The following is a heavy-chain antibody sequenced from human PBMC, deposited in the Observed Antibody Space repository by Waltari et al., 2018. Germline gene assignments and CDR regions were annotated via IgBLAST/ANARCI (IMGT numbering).Heavy chain of an antibody. Sequence: QLQLQESGPGLVKPSETLSLTCSVSGASITNSNSYWSWIRQPPGKGLEWIGSIYYRGCTYSSTSLKRRVTISLDTSKNQLSLKVSSVTVADTAIYFCARNMESPYNAPYYFYYMDVWGKGTTVTVSS. V-gene: IGHV4-39*01. CDR2: IYYRGCT. CDR3: ARNMESPYNAPYYFYYMDV. J-gene: IGHJ6*03. D-gene: IGHD3-10*01. CDR1: GASITNSNSY.